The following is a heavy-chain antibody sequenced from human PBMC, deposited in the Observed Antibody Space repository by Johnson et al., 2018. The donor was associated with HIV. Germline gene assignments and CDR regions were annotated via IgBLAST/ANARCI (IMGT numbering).Heavy chain of an antibody. CDR2: IKTKSDGGTI. D-gene: IGHD3-22*01. Sequence: EVQLVESGGGVVQPGRSLRLSCAASGFTFSSYAMHWVRQAPGKGLEWVGRIKTKSDGGTIDYNAPVKGRFTIYRDNSKNTLYLQMNSLRAEDTAVYYCAKDRYYDSSGPDAFDIWGQGTMVTVSS. V-gene: IGHV3-15*05. CDR1: GFTFSSYA. CDR3: AKDRYYDSSGPDAFDI. J-gene: IGHJ3*02.